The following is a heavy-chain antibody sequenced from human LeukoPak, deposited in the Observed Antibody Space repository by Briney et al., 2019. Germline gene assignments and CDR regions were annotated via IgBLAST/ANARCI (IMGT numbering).Heavy chain of an antibody. J-gene: IGHJ3*02. Sequence: GGSLRLSCAASGFTFSSYGMHWVRQAPGKGLEWVAVIWYDGSNKYYADSVKGRFTISRDNSKNTLYLQMNSLRAEDTAVYYCARANRRGSGSYYNLYAFDIWGQGTMVTVSS. D-gene: IGHD3-10*01. CDR1: GFTFSSYG. CDR3: ARANRRGSGSYYNLYAFDI. V-gene: IGHV3-33*01. CDR2: IWYDGSNK.